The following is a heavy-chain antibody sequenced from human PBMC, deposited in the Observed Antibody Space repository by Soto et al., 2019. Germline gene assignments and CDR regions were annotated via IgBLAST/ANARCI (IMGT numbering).Heavy chain of an antibody. CDR3: ARESGESWTYEAH. CDR2: ITVNGNT. CDR1: GAYISDFS. J-gene: IGHJ1*01. D-gene: IGHD1-7*01. V-gene: IGHV4-4*07. Sequence: QVQQLESGPGLVKPWDTLSLTCTVSGAYISDFSWSWIRQPAGMGLEWIGRITVNGNTQYNPSFRSRVTMSMDTSRNQFSLNLQSATAADTALYYCARESGESWTYEAHWGQGTLVTVSS.